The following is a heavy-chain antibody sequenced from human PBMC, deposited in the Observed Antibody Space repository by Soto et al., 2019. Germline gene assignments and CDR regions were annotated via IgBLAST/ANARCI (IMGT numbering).Heavy chain of an antibody. CDR2: ISGSGGST. CDR1: GFTFSSYA. CDR3: AKWAQYCSGGSCAPSPFDY. D-gene: IGHD2-15*01. Sequence: GGSLRLSCAASGFTFSSYAMSWVRQAPGKGLEWVSAISGSGGSTYYADSVKGRFTISRDNSKNTLYLQMNSLRAEDTAVYYCAKWAQYCSGGSCAPSPFDYWGQGPLVTVSS. V-gene: IGHV3-23*01. J-gene: IGHJ4*02.